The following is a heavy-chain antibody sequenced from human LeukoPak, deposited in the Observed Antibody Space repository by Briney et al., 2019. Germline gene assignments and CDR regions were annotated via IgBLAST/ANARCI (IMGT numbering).Heavy chain of an antibody. CDR3: ARDLTATYYYDSSGSPCY. D-gene: IGHD3-22*01. J-gene: IGHJ4*02. V-gene: IGHV1-18*01. Sequence: GASVKVSCKASGYTFTSYGISWVRQAPGQGLEWMGWISAYNGNTNYAQKLQGRVTMTTDTSTSTAYMELRSLRSDDTAVYYCARDLTATYYYDSSGSPCYWGQGTLVTVSS. CDR1: GYTFTSYG. CDR2: ISAYNGNT.